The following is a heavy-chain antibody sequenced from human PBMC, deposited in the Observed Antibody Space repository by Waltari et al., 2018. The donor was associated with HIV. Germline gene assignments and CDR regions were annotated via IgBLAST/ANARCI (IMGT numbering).Heavy chain of an antibody. V-gene: IGHV4-39*01. CDR2: IYYTGAT. CDR3: ARSSGHEYYFHGMHV. CDR1: GGSISTSGYY. J-gene: IGHJ6*02. Sequence: QVQLQESGPGLVKPSETLSLTCTVSGGSISTSGYYCGWIRQPPGMGLQWIGIIYYTGATYYNPSRKSGVTISVDTSNNQFSLKLTSVTAADTAVYYCARSSGHEYYFHGMHVWGQGTTVTVS. D-gene: IGHD3-22*01.